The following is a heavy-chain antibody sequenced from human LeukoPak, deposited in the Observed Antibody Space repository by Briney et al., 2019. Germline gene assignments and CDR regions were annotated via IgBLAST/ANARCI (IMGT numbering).Heavy chain of an antibody. J-gene: IGHJ6*03. CDR3: ARVSADDYYYYYYYMDV. CDR2: ISAYNGNT. V-gene: IGHV1-18*01. D-gene: IGHD1-1*01. CDR1: GYTFTSYG. Sequence: ASVKVSCKASGYTFTSYGISWVRQAPGQGLEWMGWISAYNGNTNYAQKLQGRVTMTTDTSTSTAYMELRSLRSDDTAVYYCARVSADDYYYYYYYMDVWGRGTTVTVSS.